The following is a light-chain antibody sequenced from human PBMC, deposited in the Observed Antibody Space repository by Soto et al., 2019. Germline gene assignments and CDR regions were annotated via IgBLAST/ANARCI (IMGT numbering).Light chain of an antibody. V-gene: IGKV2-28*01. J-gene: IGKJ4*01. CDR3: MQALQTPVT. Sequence: EIVLTQSSLSLPVTPGEPASISCRSSQSLLHSDGYNYLDWYLQKPGQSPQLLIYSGSHRASGVPDRFSGSGSDTDFTLKISRVEAEDVGIYYCMQALQTPVTFGGGTKVEI. CDR1: QSLLHSDGYNY. CDR2: SGS.